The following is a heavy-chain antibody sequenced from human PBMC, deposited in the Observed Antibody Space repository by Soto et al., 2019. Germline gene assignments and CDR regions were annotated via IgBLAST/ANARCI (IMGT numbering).Heavy chain of an antibody. CDR1: GFTFSSYS. Sequence: GGSLRLSCAASGFTFSSYSMNWVRQAPGKGLEWVSSISSSSSYIYYADSVKGRFTISRDNAKNSLYLQMNSLRAEDTAVYYCARDPVWAGVDTAMVTYFDYGGQGTLVTVSS. V-gene: IGHV3-21*01. J-gene: IGHJ4*02. CDR2: ISSSSSYI. CDR3: ARDPVWAGVDTAMVTYFDY. D-gene: IGHD5-18*01.